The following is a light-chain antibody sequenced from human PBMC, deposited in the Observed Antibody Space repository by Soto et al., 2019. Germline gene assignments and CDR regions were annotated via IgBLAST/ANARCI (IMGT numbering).Light chain of an antibody. J-gene: IGLJ2*01. Sequence: QSALTQPPSASGSPGQSVTISCTGTSSDVGGYNYVSWYQQHPGKAPKLMIYEVSKRPSGVPDRFSGSKSGNTASLTVSGLQAEDEAAYYCSSYAGSSVVFGGGTKL. V-gene: IGLV2-8*01. CDR2: EVS. CDR3: SSYAGSSVV. CDR1: SSDVGGYNY.